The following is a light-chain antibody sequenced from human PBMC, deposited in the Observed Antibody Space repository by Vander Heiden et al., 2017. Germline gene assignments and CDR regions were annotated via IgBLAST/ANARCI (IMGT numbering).Light chain of an antibody. CDR3: QQYDNLPWT. CDR1: QDISNY. V-gene: IGKV1-33*01. Sequence: DIQMTQSPSSLSASVGDRVTTTCQASQDISNYLNWYQQKPGKDPKLLIYDASNLETGVPSRFSGSGSGTDFTFTISSLQHEDIATYYCQQYDNLPWTFGQGTKVEIK. J-gene: IGKJ1*01. CDR2: DAS.